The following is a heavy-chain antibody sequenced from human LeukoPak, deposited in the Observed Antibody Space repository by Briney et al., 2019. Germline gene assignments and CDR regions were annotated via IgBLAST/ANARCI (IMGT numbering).Heavy chain of an antibody. J-gene: IGHJ4*02. CDR2: ITGSGSTT. D-gene: IGHD3-10*01. V-gene: IGHV3-23*01. CDR3: AKGGYYGSGSTSHFDY. CDR1: GFTFSNYA. Sequence: GALRLSCAASGFTFSNYAISWVRQAPGKGLELVSLITGSGSTTFYVDSVKGRFTISRDNSKNTLYMQMNSLRAEDTAVYYCAKGGYYGSGSTSHFDYWGQGTLVTVSS.